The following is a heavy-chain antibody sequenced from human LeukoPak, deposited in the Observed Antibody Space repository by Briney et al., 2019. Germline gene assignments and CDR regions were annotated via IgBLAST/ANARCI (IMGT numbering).Heavy chain of an antibody. V-gene: IGHV3-73*01. CDR1: GFTFSGSA. D-gene: IGHD6-13*01. CDR2: MGGKANNYAT. Sequence: GGSLRLSCAASGFTFSGSAMHWFGRAPGKGRDWLAHMGGKANNYATAYAASVKGRFTISRDDSKNTAYLQMNSLKTEDTALYHCTRQWSTAGAGPMDFDYWGQGTLVTVYS. CDR3: TRQWSTAGAGPMDFDY. J-gene: IGHJ4*02.